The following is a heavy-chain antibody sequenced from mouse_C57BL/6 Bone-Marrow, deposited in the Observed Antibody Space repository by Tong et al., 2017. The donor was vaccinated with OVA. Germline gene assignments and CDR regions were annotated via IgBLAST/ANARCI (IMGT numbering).Heavy chain of an antibody. CDR1: GYSFTGYY. CDR2: ISCYNGAT. J-gene: IGHJ4*01. Sequence: LVKTGASVKISCKASGYSFTGYYMHWVKQSHGKSLEWIGYISCYNGATSYNQKFKGKATFTVDTSSSTAYMQFNSLTSEDSAVYFCARIHMMVTTFYAMDYWGQGTSVTVSS. D-gene: IGHD2-3*01. CDR3: ARIHMMVTTFYAMDY. V-gene: IGHV1S34*01.